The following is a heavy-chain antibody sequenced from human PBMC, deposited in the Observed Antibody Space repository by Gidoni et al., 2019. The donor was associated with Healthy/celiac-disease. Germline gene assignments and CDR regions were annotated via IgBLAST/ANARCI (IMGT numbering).Heavy chain of an antibody. J-gene: IGHJ3*02. Sequence: EVQLVESGRGLVQPGRSLRLSCAASGFTFDEYAMPWVRQASGKGLEWYSGISWNSGSIGYADSVKGRFTISRDNAKNSLYLQMNSLRAEDTASYYCAKDMGGHYYGSGNDDAFDIWGQGTMVTVSS. V-gene: IGHV3-9*01. CDR3: AKDMGGHYYGSGNDDAFDI. CDR2: ISWNSGSI. CDR1: GFTFDEYA. D-gene: IGHD3-10*01.